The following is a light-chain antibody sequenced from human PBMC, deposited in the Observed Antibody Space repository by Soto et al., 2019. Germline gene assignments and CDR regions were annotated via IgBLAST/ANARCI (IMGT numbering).Light chain of an antibody. CDR1: QTVRANY. Sequence: LTQSPGTLSLSPGERATLSCRASQTVRANYLAWYQQKPGHAPSLLIYGASTRATGIPARLSGSGSGTEFTLTISSLQSEDFTVYYCQQYNNWPTFGQGTKVDIK. CDR2: GAS. J-gene: IGKJ1*01. CDR3: QQYNNWPT. V-gene: IGKV3-15*01.